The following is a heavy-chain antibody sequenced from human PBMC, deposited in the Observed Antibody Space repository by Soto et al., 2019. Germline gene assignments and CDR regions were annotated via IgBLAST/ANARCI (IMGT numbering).Heavy chain of an antibody. D-gene: IGHD3-22*01. CDR1: GASISSYY. V-gene: IGHV4-59*01. J-gene: IGHJ4*02. CDR2: IYFRGTT. Sequence: SETLSLTCTFTGASISSYYWRWVRDPPGKGLEWIRYIYFRGTTNYNPSLKSRVTMSADTSKNQFSLKLNSVTAADTAVYYCARMNYYDTSGYPFDYWGQGMMVTVS. CDR3: ARMNYYDTSGYPFDY.